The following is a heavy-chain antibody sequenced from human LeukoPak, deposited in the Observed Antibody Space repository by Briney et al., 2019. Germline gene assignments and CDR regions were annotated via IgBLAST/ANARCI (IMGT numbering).Heavy chain of an antibody. J-gene: IGHJ6*02. V-gene: IGHV3-53*01. CDR2: IYSGGST. CDR1: GFTVSSNY. CDR3: ARGLEAVARGYYYYGMDV. D-gene: IGHD6-19*01. Sequence: GGSLRLSCAASGFTVSSNYMSWVRQAPGKGLEWVSVIYSGGSTYYADSVKGRFTISRDNSKNTLYLQMNSLRAEDTAVYYCARGLEAVARGYYYYGMDVWGQGTTVTVSS.